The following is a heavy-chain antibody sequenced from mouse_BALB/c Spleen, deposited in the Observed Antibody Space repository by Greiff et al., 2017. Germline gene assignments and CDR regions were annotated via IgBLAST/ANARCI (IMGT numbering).Heavy chain of an antibody. CDR3: ARSRSTMITTWFAY. V-gene: IGHV14-1*02. D-gene: IGHD2-4*01. CDR2: IDPENGNT. Sequence: EVKLMESGAELVRPGALVKLSCKASGFNIKDYYMHWVKQRPEQGLEWIGWIDPENGNTIYDPKFQGKASITADTSSNTAYLQLSSLTSEDTAVYYCARSRSTMITTWFAYWGQGTLVTVSA. CDR1: GFNIKDYY. J-gene: IGHJ3*01.